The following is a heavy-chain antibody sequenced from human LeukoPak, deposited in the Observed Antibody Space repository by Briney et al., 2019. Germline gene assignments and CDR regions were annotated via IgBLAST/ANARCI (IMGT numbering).Heavy chain of an antibody. CDR1: GGTFSSYA. J-gene: IGHJ4*02. V-gene: IGHV1-69*06. Sequence: GASVTVSCKASGGTFSSYAISWVRQATGQGLEWMGGLIPIFGTANYAQKFQGRVTITADKSTSTAYMELSRLRSEDTAVYYCASSEPYGDYDYWGRGTLVTVSS. CDR3: ASSEPYGDYDY. D-gene: IGHD4-17*01. CDR2: LIPIFGTA.